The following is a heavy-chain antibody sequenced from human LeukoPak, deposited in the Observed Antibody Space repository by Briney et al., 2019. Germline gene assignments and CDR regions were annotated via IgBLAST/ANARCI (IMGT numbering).Heavy chain of an antibody. CDR2: INPSGGST. D-gene: IGHD6-13*01. CDR1: GYTFTSYY. Sequence: ASVKVSCKASGYTFTSYYMHWVRQAPGQGLEWMGIINPSGGSTSYAQKFQGRVTMTRDMSTSTVYMELSSLRSEDTAVYYCARAEGAAAALFDPWGQGTLVTVSS. CDR3: ARAEGAAAALFDP. J-gene: IGHJ5*02. V-gene: IGHV1-46*01.